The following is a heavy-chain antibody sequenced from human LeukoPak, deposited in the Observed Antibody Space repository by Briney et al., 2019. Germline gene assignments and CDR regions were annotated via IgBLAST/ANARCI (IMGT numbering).Heavy chain of an antibody. CDR1: GGTFSSFA. J-gene: IGHJ6*02. CDR2: FIPIFGSA. V-gene: IGHV1-69*13. D-gene: IGHD3-10*01. CDR3: ARAHVVVLGGALGGMDV. Sequence: ASVKVSCKASGGTFSSFAISWVRQAPGQGLEWMEGFIPIFGSAKYAQKFQGRVTITADESTSTAYMELSSLRSDDTAVYYCARAHVVVLGGALGGMDVWGQGTTVTVSS.